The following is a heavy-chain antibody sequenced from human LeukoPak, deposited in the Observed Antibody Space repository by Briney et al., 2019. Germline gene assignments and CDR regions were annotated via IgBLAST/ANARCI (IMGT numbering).Heavy chain of an antibody. Sequence: ASVPVSCKASGYTFTGYYIHWMRQPPGQGLEWMGWINPKNGGTNYIQKFRGRVNLTRDPSTRTTYMEVTSLRRDDTAVVYRGRCGDCSNGVCYCDSWGQGSLVTVSS. CDR2: INPKNGGT. J-gene: IGHJ4*02. CDR3: GRCGDCSNGVCYCDS. V-gene: IGHV1-2*02. CDR1: GYTFTGYY. D-gene: IGHD2-8*01.